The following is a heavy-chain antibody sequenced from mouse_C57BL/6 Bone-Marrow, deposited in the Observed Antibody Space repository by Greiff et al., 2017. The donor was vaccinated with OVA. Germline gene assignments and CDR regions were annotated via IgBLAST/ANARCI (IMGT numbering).Heavy chain of an antibody. CDR3: ASRLGYYYAMDY. Sequence: QVQLQQPGAELVRPGSSVKLSCKASGYTFTSYWMDWVKPRPGQGLEWIGNIYPSDSETHYNQKFKDKATLTVDKSSSTAYMQLSSLTSEDSAVYYCASRLGYYYAMDYWGQGTSVTVSS. CDR1: GYTFTSYW. J-gene: IGHJ4*01. CDR2: IYPSDSET. D-gene: IGHD2-13*01. V-gene: IGHV1-61*01.